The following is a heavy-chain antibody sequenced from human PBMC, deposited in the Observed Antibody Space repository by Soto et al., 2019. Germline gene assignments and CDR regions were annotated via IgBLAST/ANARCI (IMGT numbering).Heavy chain of an antibody. CDR2: MNPNSGNT. J-gene: IGHJ4*02. V-gene: IGHV1-8*01. CDR1: GYTFTSYD. Sequence: QVQLVQSGAEVKKPGASVKVSCKASGYTFTSYDINWVRQATGQGLEWMGWMNPNSGNTGYAQKFPGKITMTRNTPISTGYMELSRLRSEVTAGYYCARGLPFTVTTGKSYFDYWGQGTLVTVSS. CDR3: ARGLPFTVTTGKSYFDY. D-gene: IGHD4-17*01.